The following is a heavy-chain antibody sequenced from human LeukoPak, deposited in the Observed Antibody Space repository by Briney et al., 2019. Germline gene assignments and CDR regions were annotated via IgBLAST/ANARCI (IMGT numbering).Heavy chain of an antibody. CDR3: AKDHLYAYYDILTGYSYFDY. J-gene: IGHJ4*02. D-gene: IGHD3-9*01. V-gene: IGHV3-30*02. Sequence: GGSLRLSCAASGFTFSSYGMHWVRQAPGKGLEWVAFIRYDGSNKYYADSVKGRFTIPRDNSKNTLYLQMNSLRAEDTAVYYCAKDHLYAYYDILTGYSYFDYWGQGTLVTVSS. CDR2: IRYDGSNK. CDR1: GFTFSSYG.